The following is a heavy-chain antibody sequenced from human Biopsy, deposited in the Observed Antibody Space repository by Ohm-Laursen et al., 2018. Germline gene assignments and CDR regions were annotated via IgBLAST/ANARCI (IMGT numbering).Heavy chain of an antibody. Sequence: SVTVSCKVSGYAVTNYFLHWLRQAPGQGPEGLGWISPNSGGTNYAQKVQGRVTMTTDTSTSTVYLELRRLISDDTAVYYCARDIMNRIAGLVARSDVFDVWGQGTLVTVSS. CDR1: GYAVTNYF. V-gene: IGHV1-2*02. CDR2: ISPNSGGT. J-gene: IGHJ3*01. CDR3: ARDIMNRIAGLVARSDVFDV. D-gene: IGHD3-16*01.